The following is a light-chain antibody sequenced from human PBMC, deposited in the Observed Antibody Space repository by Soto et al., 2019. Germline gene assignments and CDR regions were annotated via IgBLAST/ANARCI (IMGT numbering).Light chain of an antibody. CDR1: QSISSW. J-gene: IGKJ2*01. Sequence: DIQMTQSPSTLSASVGDRVTITCRASQSISSWLAWYQQKPGKAPKLLIYKASSLESGVPSRFSGSGSGTEFTLTISSLQPDDSATYYCQQYNSFPYTFGQGAKLEIK. CDR3: QQYNSFPYT. V-gene: IGKV1-5*03. CDR2: KAS.